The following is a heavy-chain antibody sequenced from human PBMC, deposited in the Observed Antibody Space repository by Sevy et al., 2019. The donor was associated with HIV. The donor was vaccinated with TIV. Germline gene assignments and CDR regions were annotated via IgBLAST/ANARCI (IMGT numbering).Heavy chain of an antibody. CDR1: GFTFSSFG. V-gene: IGHV3-30*03. Sequence: GGSLRLSCEASGFTFSSFGLHWVRQAPGKGLEWVALISFDGSEKYYADSVKGRFTMSRDNSKNTLYLQMNSLRVEDTAVYYCAGTAFGRGDFWSGDQETNGLDVWGQGTTVTVSS. J-gene: IGHJ6*02. D-gene: IGHD3-3*01. CDR2: ISFDGSEK. CDR3: AGTAFGRGDFWSGDQETNGLDV.